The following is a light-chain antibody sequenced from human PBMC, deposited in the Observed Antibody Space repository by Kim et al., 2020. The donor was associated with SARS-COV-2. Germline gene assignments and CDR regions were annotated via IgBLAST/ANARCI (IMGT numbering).Light chain of an antibody. CDR3: QQYNSYPWT. CDR2: DAS. Sequence: ASEGDRVTITCRASQRISSWLAWYQQKPGKAPKLLIYDASTLEGGVPSRFSGSESGTEFTLTISSLQPDDFATYYCQQYNSYPWTFGQGTKVDIK. CDR1: QRISSW. J-gene: IGKJ1*01. V-gene: IGKV1-5*01.